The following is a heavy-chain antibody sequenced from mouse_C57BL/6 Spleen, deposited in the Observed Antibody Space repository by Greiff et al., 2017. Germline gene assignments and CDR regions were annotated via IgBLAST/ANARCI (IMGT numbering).Heavy chain of an antibody. CDR2: IYPGDGDT. CDR1: GYAFSSYW. V-gene: IGHV1-80*01. Sequence: QVQLQQSGAELVKPGASVKISCKASGYAFSSYWMNWVKQRPGKGLEWIGQIYPGDGDTNYNGKFKGKATLTADKSSSTAYMQLSSLTSEDSAVYFCARSGCDDYFDYWGQGTTLTVSS. D-gene: IGHD3-1*01. J-gene: IGHJ2*01. CDR3: ARSGCDDYFDY.